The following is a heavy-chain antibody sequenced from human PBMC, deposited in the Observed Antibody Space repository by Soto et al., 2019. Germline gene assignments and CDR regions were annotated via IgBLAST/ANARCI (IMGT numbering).Heavy chain of an antibody. D-gene: IGHD2-15*01. Sequence: QVHLVQSGAEVKKPGASVKVSCKTSGYTFISYGITWVRQAPGQGLEWMGWISPYNGDTNYAQKVQGRVTVTTDTSARTAYMELRGLRSDDTAVYYCATAGGKGYFDYWGQGTLVTVFS. CDR1: GYTFISYG. J-gene: IGHJ4*02. V-gene: IGHV1-18*04. CDR2: ISPYNGDT. CDR3: ATAGGKGYFDY.